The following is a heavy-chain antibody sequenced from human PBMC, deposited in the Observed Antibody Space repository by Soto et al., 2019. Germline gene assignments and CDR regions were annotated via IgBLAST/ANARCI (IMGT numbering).Heavy chain of an antibody. CDR2: ISYDGSNK. CDR3: AKNENGMDV. Sequence: QVQLVESGGGVVQPGRSLRLSCAASGFTFSSYGMHWVRQAPGKGLEWEAVISYDGSNKYYADSVKGRFTISRDNSKNTLYLQMNSLRAEDTAVYYCAKNENGMDVWGQGTTVTVSS. J-gene: IGHJ6*02. V-gene: IGHV3-30*18. CDR1: GFTFSSYG.